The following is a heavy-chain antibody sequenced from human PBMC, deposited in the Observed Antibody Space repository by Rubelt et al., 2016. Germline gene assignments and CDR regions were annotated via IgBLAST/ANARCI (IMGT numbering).Heavy chain of an antibody. J-gene: IGHJ4*02. D-gene: IGHD1-26*01. CDR3: ARDLKRGRELPPNPVVVY. Sequence: AQGKGLEWVAVIWYDGSNKYYADSVKGRFTISRDNSKNTLYLQMNSLRAEDTAVYYCARDLKRGRELPPNPVVVYWGQGTLVTVSS. V-gene: IGHV3-33*01. CDR2: IWYDGSNK.